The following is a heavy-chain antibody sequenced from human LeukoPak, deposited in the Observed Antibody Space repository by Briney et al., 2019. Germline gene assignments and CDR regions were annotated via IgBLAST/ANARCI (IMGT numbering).Heavy chain of an antibody. V-gene: IGHV4-59*01. D-gene: IGHD4-23*01. CDR2: FYYSGST. Sequence: PSETLSLTCTVSGGSISSYYWSWIRQPPGKGLEWLGYFYYSGSTNYNPSLKSRVTISVDTSKNQFSLKLSSVTAADTAVYYCARCDRYGGNTEFLFDYWGQGTLVTVSS. J-gene: IGHJ4*02. CDR3: ARCDRYGGNTEFLFDY. CDR1: GGSISSYY.